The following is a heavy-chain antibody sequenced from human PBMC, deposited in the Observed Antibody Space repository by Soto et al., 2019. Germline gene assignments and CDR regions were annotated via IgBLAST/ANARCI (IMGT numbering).Heavy chain of an antibody. V-gene: IGHV3-30*18. CDR1: GYTFSDYG. Sequence: AQLVESGGDVVQPGRSLRLSCAASGYTFSDYGMHWVRQAPGKGLEWVAVITYDGNKKYYADSVKGRFTISRDNSKNTLYLQMNSLRGEDTAVYYCAKWAHNGMDVWGQGTTVTVSS. J-gene: IGHJ6*02. CDR3: AKWAHNGMDV. CDR2: ITYDGNKK.